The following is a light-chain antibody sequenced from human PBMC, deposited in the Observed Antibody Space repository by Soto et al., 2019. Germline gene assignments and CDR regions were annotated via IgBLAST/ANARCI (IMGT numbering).Light chain of an antibody. CDR2: KAS. J-gene: IGKJ4*01. CDR1: QSLITW. Sequence: DIQMTQSPTTLSASVGDRVTITCRASQSLITWLAWYQQKPGKAPKLLIHKASSLGSGVPSRFSGSGSGTEFTSTISSLQPDDFATYYCQQYNAYPLTFGGGTKVEIK. V-gene: IGKV1-5*03. CDR3: QQYNAYPLT.